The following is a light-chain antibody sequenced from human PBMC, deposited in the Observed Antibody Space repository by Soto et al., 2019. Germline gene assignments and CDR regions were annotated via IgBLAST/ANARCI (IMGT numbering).Light chain of an antibody. CDR3: QQRSNRIT. J-gene: IGKJ5*01. CDR2: DIS. V-gene: IGKV3-11*01. Sequence: EIVLTKSPATLSLSPGERAILSCRASQSVAGSLAWYQQKPGQAPRLLIYDISTRAAAIPARFSGSGSGTDFTLTVSSLEPEDFALYYCQQRSNRITFGQGTRLEI. CDR1: QSVAGS.